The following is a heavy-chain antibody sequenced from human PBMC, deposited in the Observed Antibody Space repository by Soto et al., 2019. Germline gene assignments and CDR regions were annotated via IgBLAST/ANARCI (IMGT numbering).Heavy chain of an antibody. CDR2: ISSSSSYI. CDR1: GFTFSSYA. Sequence: GGSLRLSCAASGFTFSSYAMSWVRQAPGKGLEWVSSISSSSSYIYYADSVKGRFTISRDNAKNSLYLQMNSLRAEDTAVYYCARDPPAEAAAATGDWFDPWGQGTLVTVSS. CDR3: ARDPPAEAAAATGDWFDP. J-gene: IGHJ5*02. V-gene: IGHV3-21*01. D-gene: IGHD6-13*01.